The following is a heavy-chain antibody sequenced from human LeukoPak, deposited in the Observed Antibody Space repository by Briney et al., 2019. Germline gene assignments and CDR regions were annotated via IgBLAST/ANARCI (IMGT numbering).Heavy chain of an antibody. V-gene: IGHV3-7*05. Sequence: GGSLRLSCAASGFTFRTAWMSWVRQAPGGGPEYMANIKEDGSEKYYVDSVRGRFTISRDNANSTLFLQMSSLRVDDTAVYYCANGARGAYWGQGTLVTVSS. CDR3: ANGARGAY. CDR1: GFTFRTAW. D-gene: IGHD4-17*01. CDR2: IKEDGSEK. J-gene: IGHJ4*02.